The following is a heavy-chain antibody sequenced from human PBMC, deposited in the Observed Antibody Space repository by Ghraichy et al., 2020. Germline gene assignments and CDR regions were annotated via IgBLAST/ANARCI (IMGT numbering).Heavy chain of an antibody. CDR1: GFTFSKYG. D-gene: IGHD6-6*01. CDR3: GPEGGRQYIGQKLDS. CDR2: IQYDGSTK. V-gene: IGHV3-30*02. J-gene: IGHJ4*02. Sequence: GGSLRLSCAASGFTFSKYGMHWVRQAPGRGLEWVAFIQYDGSTKYYGDSVKGRFTTSRDNSKNTLYLQMNSLRVEDTAVYFCGPEGGRQYIGQKLDSWGQGTLVTVSS.